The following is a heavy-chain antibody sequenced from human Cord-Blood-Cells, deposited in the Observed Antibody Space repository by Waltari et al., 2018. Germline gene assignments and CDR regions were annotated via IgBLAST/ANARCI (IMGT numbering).Heavy chain of an antibody. CDR1: GYTLTELS. J-gene: IGHJ4*02. CDR3: ATGLRTYYWDY. Sequence: QVQLVQSGAEVKKTGASVKVSCTVSGYTLTELSLPWLRQAPGKGLEWMGDFDPEDGETIYEQKFQGRVTMTEDTSTDTAYMELSSLRSEDTAVYYCATGLRTYYWDYWGQGTLVTVSS. V-gene: IGHV1-24*01. CDR2: FDPEDGET. D-gene: IGHD3-16*01.